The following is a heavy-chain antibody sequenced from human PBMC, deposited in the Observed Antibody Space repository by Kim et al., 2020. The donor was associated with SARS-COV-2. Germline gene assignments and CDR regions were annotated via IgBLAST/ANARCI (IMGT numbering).Heavy chain of an antibody. CDR1: GFTFSSYA. CDR2: IYSGGSST. J-gene: IGHJ4*02. V-gene: IGHV3-23*03. CDR3: AKGSGSYDYFDY. Sequence: GGSLRLSCAASGFTFSSYAMSWVRQAPGKGLEWVSVIYSGGSSTYYADSVKGRFTISRDNSKNTLYLQMNSLRAEDTAVYYCAKGSGSYDYFDYWGQGTL. D-gene: IGHD1-26*01.